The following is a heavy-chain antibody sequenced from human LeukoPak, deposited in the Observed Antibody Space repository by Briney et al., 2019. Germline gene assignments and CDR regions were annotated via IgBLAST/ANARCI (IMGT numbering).Heavy chain of an antibody. V-gene: IGHV4-59*08. CDR3: ARTYYYDSSGYLNHWFDP. D-gene: IGHD3-22*01. J-gene: IGHJ5*02. CDR2: IYDIGST. Sequence: SETLSLTCTVSGGSVSSYYWSWIRQPPGKGLEWIGYIYDIGSTKYNPSLKSRVTMSVDMSKNQFSLKLSSVTAADTAVYHCARTYYYDSSGYLNHWFDPWGQGTLVTVSS. CDR1: GGSVSSYY.